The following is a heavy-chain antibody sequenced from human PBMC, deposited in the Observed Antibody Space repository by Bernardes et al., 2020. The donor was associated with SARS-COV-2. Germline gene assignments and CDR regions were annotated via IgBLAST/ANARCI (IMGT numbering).Heavy chain of an antibody. CDR2: MKQDASEI. CDR3: ARARTPAFDF. Sequence: GGSLSLSRAASGFSFSNYWMSWVRQAPGKGLEWVANMKQDASEIYYMDSVKGRFTISRDNAKNSLYLQMNSLRAEDMAVYYCARARTPAFDFWGQGTLVTVSS. J-gene: IGHJ4*02. CDR1: GFSFSNYW. V-gene: IGHV3-7*01.